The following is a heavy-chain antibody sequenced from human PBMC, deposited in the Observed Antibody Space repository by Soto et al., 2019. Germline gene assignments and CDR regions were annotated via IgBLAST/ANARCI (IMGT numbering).Heavy chain of an antibody. CDR3: ARGAITIFGVVTRSGDFDY. V-gene: IGHV4-59*06. CDR1: GGSISSYY. D-gene: IGHD3-3*01. CDR2: IYYSGST. J-gene: IGHJ4*02. Sequence: SETLSLTCTVSGGSISSYYWSWIRQHPGKGLEWIGYIYYSGSTYYNPSLKSRVTISVDTSKNQFSLKLSSVTAADTAVYYCARGAITIFGVVTRSGDFDYWGQGTLVTVSS.